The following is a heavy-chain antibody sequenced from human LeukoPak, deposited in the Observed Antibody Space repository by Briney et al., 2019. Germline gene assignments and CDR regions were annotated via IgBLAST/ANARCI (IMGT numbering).Heavy chain of an antibody. J-gene: IGHJ4*02. Sequence: ASVKVSCKASGYTFVSYGISWVRQAPGQGLEWMGWISAYNGNTIYAQRLQGRVTMTTDTSTSTAYKELRSLRSDDTAVDYCAREWIPYSGSRGADHWGQGTLVTVSS. V-gene: IGHV1-18*01. CDR3: AREWIPYSGSRGADH. CDR2: ISAYNGNT. CDR1: GYTFVSYG. D-gene: IGHD1-26*01.